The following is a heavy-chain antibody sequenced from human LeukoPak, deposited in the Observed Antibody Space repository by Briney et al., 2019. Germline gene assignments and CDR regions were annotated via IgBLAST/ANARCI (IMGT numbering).Heavy chain of an antibody. CDR1: GGTFSSYA. CDR3: ARVADYKNYYFDY. CDR2: IIPIFGTA. J-gene: IGHJ4*02. V-gene: IGHV1-69*13. D-gene: IGHD4-11*01. Sequence: ASVKVSCKASGGTFSSYAISWVRQAPGQGLEWMGGIIPIFGTANYAQKFQGRVTITADESTSTAYMELSSLRSEDTAVYYRARVADYKNYYFDYWGQGTLVTVSS.